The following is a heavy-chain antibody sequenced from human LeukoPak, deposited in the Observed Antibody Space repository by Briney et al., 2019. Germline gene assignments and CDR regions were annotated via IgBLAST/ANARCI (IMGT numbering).Heavy chain of an antibody. CDR2: ISWNSGSI. V-gene: IGHV3-9*01. CDR1: GFTFDDYA. Sequence: PGGSLRLSCAASGFTFDDYAMHWVRQAPGKGLEWVSGISWNSGSIGYADSVKGRFTISRGNAKNSLYLQMNSLRAEDTALYYCAKGHDSWQCGGRYNWFDPWGQGTLVTVSS. D-gene: IGHD6-13*01. J-gene: IGHJ5*02. CDR3: AKGHDSWQCGGRYNWFDP.